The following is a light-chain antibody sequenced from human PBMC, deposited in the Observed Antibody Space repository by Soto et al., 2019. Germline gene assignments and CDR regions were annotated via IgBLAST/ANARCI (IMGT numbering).Light chain of an antibody. J-gene: IGKJ1*01. CDR3: QQYGSSGT. Sequence: EIVMAQSPATLSVSTGERVTLSCRARQSVCSNLAWYQQTPGQAPRVVIYDASTRATVIPARFSGSGSGTDFTLTISRLEPEDFAVYYCQQYGSSGTFGQGTKVDI. V-gene: IGKV3-15*01. CDR1: QSVCSN. CDR2: DAS.